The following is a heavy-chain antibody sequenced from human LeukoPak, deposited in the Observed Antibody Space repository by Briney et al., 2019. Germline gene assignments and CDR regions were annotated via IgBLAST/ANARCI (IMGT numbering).Heavy chain of an antibody. J-gene: IGHJ2*01. Sequence: GGSLRLSCAASGFTLSSYWMTWVRQAPGKGLEWVAYIKQDGSEKYYMDSVKGRFTISRDNAKNSLNLQMKSLRVEDTALYYCARRFGVLSRYFDLWGRGTLVTVSS. V-gene: IGHV3-7*03. D-gene: IGHD3-10*01. CDR1: GFTLSSYW. CDR3: ARRFGVLSRYFDL. CDR2: IKQDGSEK.